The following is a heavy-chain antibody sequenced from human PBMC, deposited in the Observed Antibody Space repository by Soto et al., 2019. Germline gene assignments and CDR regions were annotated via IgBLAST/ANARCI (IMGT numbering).Heavy chain of an antibody. V-gene: IGHV3-23*01. CDR1: GFTFGSRA. CDR3: AKDHDDEG. D-gene: IGHD1-1*01. CDR2: ITDTGGDT. Sequence: GGSLRLSCVASGFTFGSRAMSWVRQAPGEGLEWVSTITDTGGDTKYADSVRGRFTISRDNSKNTLYLQMSSLRAEDSAVYYCAKDHDDEGWGQGTLVTVSS. J-gene: IGHJ4*02.